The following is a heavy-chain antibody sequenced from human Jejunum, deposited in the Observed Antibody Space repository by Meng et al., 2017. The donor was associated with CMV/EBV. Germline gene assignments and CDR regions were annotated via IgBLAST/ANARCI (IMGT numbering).Heavy chain of an antibody. CDR2: ISWNSGAI. CDR3: AKSTRGYYDSTGYFES. D-gene: IGHD3-22*01. CDR1: TFSDYA. V-gene: IGHV3-9*01. Sequence: TFSDYAMHWVRQAPGKGLEWVSGISWNSGAIGYADSMKGRFTISRDNAKNSLYLQLNSLRSEDTAFYYCAKSTRGYYDSTGYFESWGQGTLVTVSS. J-gene: IGHJ4*02.